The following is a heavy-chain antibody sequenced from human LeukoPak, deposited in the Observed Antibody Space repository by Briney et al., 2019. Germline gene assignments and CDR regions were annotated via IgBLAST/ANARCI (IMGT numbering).Heavy chain of an antibody. V-gene: IGHV3-30*02. Sequence: GGSLTLSCVASGFNFNNYDLHWVRQAPGKGLEWVAFIKFHGHETFYADSVEGRFTFSRDNSRNTLYLQMNSLRSEDTAVYYCASCSSTNCYWGQGTLVTVSS. CDR2: IKFHGHET. D-gene: IGHD2-2*01. CDR1: GFNFNNYD. J-gene: IGHJ4*02. CDR3: ASCSSTNCY.